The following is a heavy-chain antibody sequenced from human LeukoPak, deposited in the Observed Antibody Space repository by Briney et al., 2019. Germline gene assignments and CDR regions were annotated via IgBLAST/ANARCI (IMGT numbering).Heavy chain of an antibody. CDR3: ARGGSWQQLVPGYFDY. D-gene: IGHD6-13*01. CDR1: GGSISSSSYY. CDR2: IYYSGST. J-gene: IGHJ4*02. Sequence: SETLSLTCTVSGGSISSSSYYWGWIRQPPGKGLEWIGSIYYSGSTYYNPSLKSRVTISVDTSKNQFSLKLSSVTAADTAVYYCARGGSWQQLVPGYFDYWGQGTLVTVSS. V-gene: IGHV4-39*07.